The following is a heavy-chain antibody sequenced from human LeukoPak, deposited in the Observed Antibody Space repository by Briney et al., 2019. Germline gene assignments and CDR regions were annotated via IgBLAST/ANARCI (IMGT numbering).Heavy chain of an antibody. J-gene: IGHJ4*02. V-gene: IGHV3-23*01. CDR3: AKVVDIVATTPFDY. Sequence: GWSLRLSCAASGYTFSSYAMSWVRQAPGKGLEWVSAISGSGGSTYYADSVKGRFTISRDNSKNTLYLQMNSLRAEDTAVYYCAKVVDIVATTPFDYWGQGTLVTVSS. CDR1: GYTFSSYA. D-gene: IGHD5-12*01. CDR2: ISGSGGST.